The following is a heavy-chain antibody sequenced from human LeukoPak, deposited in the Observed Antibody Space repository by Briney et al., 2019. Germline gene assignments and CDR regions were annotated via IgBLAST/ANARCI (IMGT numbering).Heavy chain of an antibody. J-gene: IGHJ3*01. Sequence: GGSLRLSCAVSGFTFSGFWMSWSRQAPGKGLEWVASINSDGSEGYYVDVVKGRFTISRDNAKNSLYLQINSLRAEDTAVYYCARSSYSSSSSVWGQGTMVTVSS. CDR2: INSDGSEG. V-gene: IGHV3-7*03. D-gene: IGHD6-6*01. CDR3: ARSSYSSSSSV. CDR1: GFTFSGFW.